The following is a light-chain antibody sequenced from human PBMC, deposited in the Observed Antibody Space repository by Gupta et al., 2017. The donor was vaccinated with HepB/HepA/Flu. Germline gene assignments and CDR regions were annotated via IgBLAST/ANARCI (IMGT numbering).Light chain of an antibody. CDR2: ENN. CDR3: GTWDSSLSAVV. CDR1: SSNIGNNY. V-gene: IGLV1-51*02. Sequence: QSVLTQPPSVSAAPGQKVTISCSGSSSNIGNNYVSWYQHLPGTAPKLRIYENNKRPSRIPDRFSGSKSGTSATLGITGLQTGDEAADYCGTWDSSLSAVVCGGGTKLTGL. J-gene: IGLJ2*01.